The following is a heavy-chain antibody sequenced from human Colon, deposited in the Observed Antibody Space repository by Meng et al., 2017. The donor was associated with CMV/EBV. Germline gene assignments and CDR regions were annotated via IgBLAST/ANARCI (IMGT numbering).Heavy chain of an antibody. CDR1: GFSFTAYF. J-gene: IGHJ4*02. CDR3: ARIRKAAVDS. CDR2: ISNGGYTI. Sequence: LSGAASGFSFTAYFMTWIRQAPGKGLESISYISNGGYTIYYADSVRGRFTISRDTAQNSLFLQMTSLQSDDTAIYFCARIRKAAVDSWGQGTLVTVSS. V-gene: IGHV3-11*04. D-gene: IGHD6-13*01.